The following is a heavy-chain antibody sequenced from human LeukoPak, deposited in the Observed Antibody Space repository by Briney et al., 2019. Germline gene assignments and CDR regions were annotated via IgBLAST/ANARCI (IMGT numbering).Heavy chain of an antibody. CDR2: ISSSSGSTI. CDR3: ARVGGSYGRYYFDY. J-gene: IGHJ4*02. Sequence: GGSLRLSCAASGFTCSDYYMSWIRQAPGKVLEWVSYISSSSGSTIYYTDSVKGRFTISRDNAKNSLYLQMNSLRAEDTAVYYCARVGGSYGRYYFDYWGQGTLVTVSS. CDR1: GFTCSDYY. V-gene: IGHV3-11*04. D-gene: IGHD3-16*01.